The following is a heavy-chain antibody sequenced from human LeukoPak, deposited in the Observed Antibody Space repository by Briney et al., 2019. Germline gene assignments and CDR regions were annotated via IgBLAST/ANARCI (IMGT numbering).Heavy chain of an antibody. CDR2: IYSRGNV. CDR1: GFIASNSY. CDR3: ARDSIIAPFDY. D-gene: IGHD3-3*02. Sequence: GGSLRLSCAASGFIASNSYMTWVRQAPGKGLEWVSVIYSRGNVYYADSVKGRFTISRDNSRNTLYLQMNSLRAEDTAVYYCARDSIIAPFDYWGQGALVTVSS. V-gene: IGHV3-53*01. J-gene: IGHJ4*02.